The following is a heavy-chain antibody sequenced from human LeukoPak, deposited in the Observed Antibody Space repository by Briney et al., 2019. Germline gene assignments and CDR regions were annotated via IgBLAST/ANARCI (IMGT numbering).Heavy chain of an antibody. CDR2: ISSGSSHI. CDR1: GFTFSSYW. V-gene: IGHV3-21*06. Sequence: GGSLRLSCAASGFTFSSYWMSWVRQAPGKGLECVSSISSGSSHIYYADSVKGRFTISRDNAKNSLYLHMNSLRAEDTAVYFCARDQGYSRIWGQGTLVTVSS. D-gene: IGHD6-13*01. J-gene: IGHJ3*02. CDR3: ARDQGYSRI.